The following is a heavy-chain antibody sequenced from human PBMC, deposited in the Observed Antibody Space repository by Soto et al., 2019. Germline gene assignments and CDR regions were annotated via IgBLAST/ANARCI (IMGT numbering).Heavy chain of an antibody. CDR2: ISYDGSNK. V-gene: IGHV3-30*18. CDR1: GFTFSSYG. Sequence: GGSLRLSCAASGFTFSSYGMHWVRQAPGKGLEWVAVISYDGSNKYYADSVKGRFTISRDNSKNTLYLQMNSLRAEDTAVYYCAKAQKWNWGIDYWGQGTLVTVSS. J-gene: IGHJ4*02. D-gene: IGHD7-27*01. CDR3: AKAQKWNWGIDY.